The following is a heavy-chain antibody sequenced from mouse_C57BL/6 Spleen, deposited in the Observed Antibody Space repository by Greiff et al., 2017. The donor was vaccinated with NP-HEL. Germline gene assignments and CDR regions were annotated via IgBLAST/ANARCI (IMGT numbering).Heavy chain of an antibody. V-gene: IGHV1-67*01. CDR2: ISTCNGNA. Sequence: QVQLQQSGPELVRPGASVKISCKGSGYTFTDYAMTWVKQRPGQSLEWIGVISTCNGNASYNEKFKDKATMTVDKSSSTAYMQLSSLTSEDSAVYYCARQHYCKCYFAYWGQGTLLTVSA. CDR3: ARQHYCKCYFAY. D-gene: IGHD1-1*01. J-gene: IGHJ3*01. CDR1: GYTFTDYA.